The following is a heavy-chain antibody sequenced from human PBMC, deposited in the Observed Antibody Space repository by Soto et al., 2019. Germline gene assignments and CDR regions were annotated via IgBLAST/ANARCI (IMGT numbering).Heavy chain of an antibody. CDR2: INPNSGGT. J-gene: IGHJ6*02. CDR3: ARTSIVVVVAKPRFDYYYGMDV. CDR1: GYTFTGYY. Sequence: GASVKVSCKASGYTFTGYYMHWVRQAPGQGLEWMGWINPNSGGTNYAQKFQGWVTMTRDTSISTAYMELSRLRSDDTAVYYCARTSIVVVVAKPRFDYYYGMDVWGQGTTVTVSS. D-gene: IGHD2-15*01. V-gene: IGHV1-2*04.